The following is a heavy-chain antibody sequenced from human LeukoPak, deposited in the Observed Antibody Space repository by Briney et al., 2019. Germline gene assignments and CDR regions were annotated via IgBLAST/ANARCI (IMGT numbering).Heavy chain of an antibody. Sequence: SETLSLTCVVSGYSISNDYYWGWIRQPPGKGLEWVGNIYHSGGSYYNPSLKSRVTILVDTPKNQFSLKLSPVTAADTAVYYCAKAGTTGIHHWFDPWGQGNLVTVSS. CDR3: AKAGTTGIHHWFDP. J-gene: IGHJ5*02. V-gene: IGHV4-38-2*01. CDR2: IYHSGGS. D-gene: IGHD1-1*01. CDR1: GYSISNDYY.